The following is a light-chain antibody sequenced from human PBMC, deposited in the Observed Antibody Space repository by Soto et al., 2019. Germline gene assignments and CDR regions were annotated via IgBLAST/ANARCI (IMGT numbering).Light chain of an antibody. J-gene: IGKJ1*01. Sequence: DIQMTQSPSTLSASVVDRVTITCRASQSISSWLAWYQQKPGKAPKLLIYDASSLESGVPSRFSGSGSGTEFTLTISSLQPDDFATYYCQQYNSYAYVTFGQGTKVDIK. CDR1: QSISSW. CDR2: DAS. V-gene: IGKV1-5*01. CDR3: QQYNSYAYVT.